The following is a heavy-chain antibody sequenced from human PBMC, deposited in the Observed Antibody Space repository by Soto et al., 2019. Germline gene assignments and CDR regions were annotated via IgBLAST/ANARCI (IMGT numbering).Heavy chain of an antibody. D-gene: IGHD6-19*01. CDR2: INHSGST. CDR1: GGSFSGYY. J-gene: IGHJ4*02. CDR3: ARKKVAGRTVDY. V-gene: IGHV4-34*01. Sequence: SETLSLTCAVYGGSFSGYYWSWIRQPPGKGLEWIGEINHSGSTNYNPSLKSRVTISVDTSKNQFSLKLSSVTAADTAVYYCARKKVAGRTVDYWGQGTLVTVSS.